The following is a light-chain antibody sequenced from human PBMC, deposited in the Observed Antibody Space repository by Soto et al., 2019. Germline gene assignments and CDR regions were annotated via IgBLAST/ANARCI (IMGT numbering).Light chain of an antibody. CDR2: RAS. Sequence: DIQMTQSPSSLPASVGDRVSITCRASQSISTYVNWYQQKPGTAPNLLIYRASTLESGVPSMFSGSGSGTDLSLTISSLQPADCSTYYCQQSFSTPITFGRGIRLEIK. CDR1: QSISTY. V-gene: IGKV1-39*01. J-gene: IGKJ5*01. CDR3: QQSFSTPIT.